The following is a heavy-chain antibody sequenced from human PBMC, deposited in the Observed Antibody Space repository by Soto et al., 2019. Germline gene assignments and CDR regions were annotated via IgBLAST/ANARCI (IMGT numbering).Heavy chain of an antibody. Sequence: ASVKVSCKVSGYTLTELSMHWVRQAPGKGLEWMGGFDPEDGETIYAQKFQGRVTMTEDTSTDTAYMELSSLRSEETAVYYCATAGYDFWSGYSPKPNWRSWFDPWGQGTLVTVSS. V-gene: IGHV1-24*01. J-gene: IGHJ5*02. CDR3: ATAGYDFWSGYSPKPNWRSWFDP. CDR2: FDPEDGET. D-gene: IGHD3-3*01. CDR1: GYTLTELS.